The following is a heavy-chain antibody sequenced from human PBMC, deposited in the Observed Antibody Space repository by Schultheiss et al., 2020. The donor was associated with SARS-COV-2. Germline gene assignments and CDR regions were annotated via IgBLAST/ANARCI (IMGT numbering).Heavy chain of an antibody. D-gene: IGHD4-23*01. CDR2: ISGSGGST. Sequence: GGSLRLSCAASGFTFSDYYMSWVRQTPGKGLEWVSAISGSGGSTYYADSVKGRFTISRDNSKNTLYLQINSLRPEDTAVYFCAKRPDFGGHSRYYFDYWGQGTLVTVSS. CDR3: AKRPDFGGHSRYYFDY. J-gene: IGHJ4*02. V-gene: IGHV3-23*01. CDR1: GFTFSDYY.